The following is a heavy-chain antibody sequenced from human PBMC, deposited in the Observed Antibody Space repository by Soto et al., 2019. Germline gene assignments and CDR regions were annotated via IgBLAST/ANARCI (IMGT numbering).Heavy chain of an antibody. J-gene: IGHJ4*02. CDR1: GYTFTSYD. V-gene: IGHV1-8*01. Sequence: QVQLVQSGAEVKKPGASVKVSCKASGYTFTSYDINWVRQATGQGLEWMGWMNPNSGNTGYAQKFQGRVTMTRNTSISTAYMELSSLRSEDTAVYYCARGGPHHYGDYDPRRLAYWGQGTLVTVSS. D-gene: IGHD4-17*01. CDR2: MNPNSGNT. CDR3: ARGGPHHYGDYDPRRLAY.